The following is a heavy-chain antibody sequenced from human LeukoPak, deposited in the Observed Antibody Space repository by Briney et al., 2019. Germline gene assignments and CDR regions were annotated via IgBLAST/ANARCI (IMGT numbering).Heavy chain of an antibody. V-gene: IGHV1-46*01. CDR1: GYTFTSYY. D-gene: IGHD6-19*01. Sequence: GASVKVSCKASGYTFTSYYMHWVRQAPGQGLEWMGIINPSGGSTSYAQKFQGRVTLTRDTSTSTVYMELSSLRSEDTAVYYCARLGSSGWSPDYYFDYWGQGTLVTVSS. J-gene: IGHJ4*02. CDR2: INPSGGST. CDR3: ARLGSSGWSPDYYFDY.